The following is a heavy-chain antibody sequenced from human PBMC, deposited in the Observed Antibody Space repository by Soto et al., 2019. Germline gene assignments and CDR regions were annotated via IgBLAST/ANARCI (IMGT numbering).Heavy chain of an antibody. V-gene: IGHV2-26*01. CDR3: ARISRDYYGSRSGCFDP. Sequence: QVTLKESGPVLVKPTETLTLTCTVSGFSLSNARMGVSWIRQPPGKALEWLAHIFSNDEKSYSTPLKTRLTISKDTSKSQVVLTMTNMDPVDPATYYCARISRDYYGSRSGCFDPWGQGTLVTVSS. CDR1: GFSLSNARMG. J-gene: IGHJ5*02. CDR2: IFSNDEK. D-gene: IGHD3-10*01.